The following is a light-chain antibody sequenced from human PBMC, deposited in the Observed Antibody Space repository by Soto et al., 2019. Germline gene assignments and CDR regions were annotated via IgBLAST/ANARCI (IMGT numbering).Light chain of an antibody. CDR1: QTFNRY. CDR3: QQSYSVPLT. V-gene: IGKV1-39*01. Sequence: DIQMTQSPSSLSASVGDRVTITCRSSQTFNRYLNWYQQKPGKAPKLLIFAATSLQSGVPSRFSGSGSGTDFTLTISSLQPEDSATYFCQQSYSVPLTVGGGTKVEIK. J-gene: IGKJ4*01. CDR2: AAT.